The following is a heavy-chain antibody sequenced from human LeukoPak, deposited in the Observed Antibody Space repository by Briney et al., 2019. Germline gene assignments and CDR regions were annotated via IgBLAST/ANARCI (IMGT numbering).Heavy chain of an antibody. D-gene: IGHD6-19*01. CDR1: GFTFSSYG. CDR3: AKDSIAVAAYYFDY. V-gene: IGHV3-23*01. J-gene: IGHJ4*02. CDR2: ISGSGGST. Sequence: GGSLRLSCAASGFTFSSYGMHWVRQAPGKGLEWVSAISGSGGSTYYADSVKGRLTISRDNSKNTLYLQMNSLRAEDTAVYYCAKDSIAVAAYYFDYWGQGTLVTVSS.